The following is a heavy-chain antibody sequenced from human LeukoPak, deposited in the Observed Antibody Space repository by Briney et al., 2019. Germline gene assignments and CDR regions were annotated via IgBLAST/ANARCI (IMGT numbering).Heavy chain of an antibody. CDR2: ISYDGSNK. V-gene: IGHV3-30-3*01. CDR3: ARSTKRSSRGLDY. J-gene: IGHJ4*02. D-gene: IGHD6-13*01. Sequence: GRSLRLSCAASGFTFDDYAMHWVRHAPGKGLEWVAVISYDGSNKYYADSVKGRFTISRDNSKNTLYLQMNSLRAEDTAVYYCARSTKRSSRGLDYWGQGTLVTVSS. CDR1: GFTFDDYA.